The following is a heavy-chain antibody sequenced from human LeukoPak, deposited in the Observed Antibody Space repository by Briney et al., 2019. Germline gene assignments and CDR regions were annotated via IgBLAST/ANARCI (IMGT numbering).Heavy chain of an antibody. CDR1: GYSFTSYW. CDR2: IVPSDSYT. CDR3: ARRSSYSNFFDY. V-gene: IGHV5-10-1*01. J-gene: IGHJ4*02. D-gene: IGHD6-13*01. Sequence: GESLKISCKGSGYSFTSYWITWVRQVPGKGLEWMGVIVPSDSYTSYSPSFQGHVTISADRSISTAYLQWSSLKASDSAMYYCARRSSYSNFFDYWGQGTLVTVSS.